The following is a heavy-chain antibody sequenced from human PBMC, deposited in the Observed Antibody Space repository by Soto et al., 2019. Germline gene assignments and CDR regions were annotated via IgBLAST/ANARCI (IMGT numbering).Heavy chain of an antibody. D-gene: IGHD2-2*01. CDR1: GFTFSSSA. V-gene: IGHV1-58*01. Sequence: SVKVSCKASGFTFSSSAVQWVRQARGQRLEWIGWIVVGSGNTYYAQRFQERVTITRDMSTSTAYMELSSLTSEDTAVYYCARDHWGYCSSTSCLSPWFDPWGQGTLVTVSS. CDR3: ARDHWGYCSSTSCLSPWFDP. CDR2: IVVGSGNT. J-gene: IGHJ5*02.